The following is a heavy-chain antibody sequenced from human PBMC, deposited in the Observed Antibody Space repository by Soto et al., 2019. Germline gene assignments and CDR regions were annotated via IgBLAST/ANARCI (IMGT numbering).Heavy chain of an antibody. V-gene: IGHV4-30-4*01. CDR1: GGSISSGDYY. D-gene: IGHD1-26*01. CDR3: ARERNSGYVDY. J-gene: IGHJ4*02. CDR2: IYYSGST. Sequence: PSETLSLTCTVSGGSISSGDYYWSWIRQPPGKGLEWIGYIYYSGSTYYNPSLKSRVTISVDTSKNQFSLKLSSVTAADTAVYYCARERNSGYVDYWGQGTLVTVSS.